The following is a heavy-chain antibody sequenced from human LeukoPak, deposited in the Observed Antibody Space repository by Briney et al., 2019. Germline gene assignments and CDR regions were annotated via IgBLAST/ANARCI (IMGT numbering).Heavy chain of an antibody. J-gene: IGHJ4*02. CDR2: IYYSGST. CDR1: GGSISSSSYY. V-gene: IGHV4-39*01. CDR3: AKQVYYYDSSGYYS. D-gene: IGHD3-22*01. Sequence: SESLSLTCTVSGGSISSSSYYWGWIRQPPGKGLEWIGSIYYSGSTYYNPSLKSRVTISVDTSKNQFSLKLSSVTAADTAVYYCAKQVYYYDSSGYYSWGQGTLVTVSS.